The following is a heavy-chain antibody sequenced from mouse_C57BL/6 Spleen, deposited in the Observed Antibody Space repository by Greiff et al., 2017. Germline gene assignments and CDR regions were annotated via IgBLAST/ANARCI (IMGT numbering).Heavy chain of an antibody. V-gene: IGHV1-80*01. CDR1: GYAFSSYW. D-gene: IGHD1-1*01. Sequence: QVQLKQSGAELVKPGASVKISCKASGYAFSSYWMNWVKQRPGKGLEWIGQIYPGDGDTNYNGKFKGKATLTADKSSSTAYMQLSSLTSEDSAVYFCARFGIWDYAMDYWGQGTSVTVSS. J-gene: IGHJ4*01. CDR3: ARFGIWDYAMDY. CDR2: IYPGDGDT.